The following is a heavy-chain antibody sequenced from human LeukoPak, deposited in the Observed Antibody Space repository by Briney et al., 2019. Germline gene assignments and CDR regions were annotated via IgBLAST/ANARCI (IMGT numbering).Heavy chain of an antibody. Sequence: SETLSLTCTVSGGSISSYYWSWIRQPPGKGLEWIGYIYYSGSTNYNPSLKSRVTISVDTSKNQFSLKLSSVTAADTAVYYCARATGLVPAATFDYWGQGTLVTVSS. CDR2: IYYSGST. CDR3: ARATGLVPAATFDY. CDR1: GGSISSYY. J-gene: IGHJ4*02. V-gene: IGHV4-59*12. D-gene: IGHD2-2*01.